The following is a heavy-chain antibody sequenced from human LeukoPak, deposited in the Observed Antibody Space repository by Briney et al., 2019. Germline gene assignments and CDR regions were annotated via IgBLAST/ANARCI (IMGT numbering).Heavy chain of an antibody. J-gene: IGHJ1*01. CDR3: AKDPNDPEYFQH. Sequence: PGGSLRLSCAASGFSFSNYALSWVRQTPGKGLEWVSAISGSGGTTYYADSVKGRFTISRDNSKNTLYLQMNSLRAEDTAVYYCAKDPNDPEYFQHWGQGTLVTVSS. V-gene: IGHV3-23*01. CDR2: ISGSGGTT. CDR1: GFSFSNYA.